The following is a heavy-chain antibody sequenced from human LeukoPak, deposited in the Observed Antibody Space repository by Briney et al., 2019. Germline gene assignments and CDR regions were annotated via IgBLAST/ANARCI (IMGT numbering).Heavy chain of an antibody. CDR1: GYTLTELS. CDR3: ARDLGRDKYFDS. CDR2: FDPEDGET. D-gene: IGHD5-24*01. J-gene: IGHJ4*02. Sequence: ASVKVSCKVSGYTLTELSMHWMRQAPGKGLEWMGGFDPEDGETIYAQKFQGRVTMTEDTSTDTAYMELSSLGAEDTAVYYCARDLGRDKYFDSWGQGTLVTVSS. V-gene: IGHV1-24*01.